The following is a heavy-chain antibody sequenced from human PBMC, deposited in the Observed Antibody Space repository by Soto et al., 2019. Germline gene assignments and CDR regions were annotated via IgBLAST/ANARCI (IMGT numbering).Heavy chain of an antibody. CDR1: GFTFSSYA. Sequence: EVQLLESGGGLVQPGGSLRLSCAASGFTFSSYAMSWVRQAPGKGLEWVSAISGSGGSTYYADSVKGRFTISRDNSKNTLCLQMNSARAEGPAVYYCASGGGVYSISLVWSDSWGQATLVTVSS. CDR2: ISGSGGST. CDR3: ASGGGVYSISLVWSDS. J-gene: IGHJ4*02. D-gene: IGHD6-6*01. V-gene: IGHV3-23*01.